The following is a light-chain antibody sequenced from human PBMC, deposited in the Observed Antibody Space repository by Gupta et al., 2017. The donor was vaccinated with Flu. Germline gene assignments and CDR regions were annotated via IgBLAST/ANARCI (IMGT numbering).Light chain of an antibody. Sequence: EIVFTQSPGTLSLSPGERATLSCRASQSVSNSYLAWYQQKPGQAPRLLIYGASSRATGIPDTFSGSGSGTDFTLTISRLEPEDFAVYYCQQDGSSPYTFGQGTKMEIK. V-gene: IGKV3-20*01. CDR3: QQDGSSPYT. CDR2: GAS. J-gene: IGKJ2*01. CDR1: QSVSNSY.